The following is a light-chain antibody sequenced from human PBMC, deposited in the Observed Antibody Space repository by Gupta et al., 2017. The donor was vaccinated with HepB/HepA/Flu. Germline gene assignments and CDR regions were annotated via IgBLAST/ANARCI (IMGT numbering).Light chain of an antibody. CDR3: QHENTWPYT. J-gene: IGKJ2*01. CDR2: GAS. V-gene: IGKV3-15*01. Sequence: KVMTQSPPTLSVSPGERATLSCRASQSVSRDLAWYQQKPGRAPRLLIYGASIRFTGFPARFTGSGYLTQFTLTISSPQSQDFALYFSQHENTWPYTFGPGTKLEIK. CDR1: QSVSRD.